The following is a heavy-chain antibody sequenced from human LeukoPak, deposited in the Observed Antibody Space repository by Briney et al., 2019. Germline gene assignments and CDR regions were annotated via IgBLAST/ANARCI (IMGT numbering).Heavy chain of an antibody. D-gene: IGHD2/OR15-2a*01. CDR3: AKVDGSTDFLDY. Sequence: PGGSLRLSCAASGFTFISYAMTWVRQAPGKGLEWVSAISGSAGSTYYADSVKGRFTISRDNSKNTLYLQMSSLRAEDTAVYYCAKVDGSTDFLDYWGQGALVAVSS. CDR1: GFTFISYA. J-gene: IGHJ4*02. CDR2: ISGSAGST. V-gene: IGHV3-23*01.